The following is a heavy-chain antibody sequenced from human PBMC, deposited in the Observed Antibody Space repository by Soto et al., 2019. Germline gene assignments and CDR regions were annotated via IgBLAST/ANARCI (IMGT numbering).Heavy chain of an antibody. CDR2: ISAYNGNT. Sequence: QVPLVQSGAEVKKPGASVKVSCKASGYTFTSYGISWVRQAPGQGLERMGWISAYNGNTNYAQKLQGRVTMTTDTSTSTAYMELRSLRSDDTAVYYCARSGTMVRGVIDYYYYYYMDVWGKGTTVTVSS. CDR1: GYTFTSYG. V-gene: IGHV1-18*01. D-gene: IGHD3-10*01. J-gene: IGHJ6*03. CDR3: ARSGTMVRGVIDYYYYYYMDV.